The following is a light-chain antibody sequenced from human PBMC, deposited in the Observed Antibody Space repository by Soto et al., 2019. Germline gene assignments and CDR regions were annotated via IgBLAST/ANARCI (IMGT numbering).Light chain of an antibody. Sequence: EVVLTQSPGTLSLSSGERATLSCRASQSVINSYLAWYQQKPGQAPRLLLYGAYNRATDIPDRFSGSGSGTDFTLTISRLEPEDFAVYYCQQYGTAPWTFGQGTKVEIK. CDR3: QQYGTAPWT. CDR2: GAY. J-gene: IGKJ1*01. V-gene: IGKV3-20*01. CDR1: QSVINSY.